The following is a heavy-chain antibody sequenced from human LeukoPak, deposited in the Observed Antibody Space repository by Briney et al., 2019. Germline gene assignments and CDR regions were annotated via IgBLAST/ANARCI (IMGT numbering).Heavy chain of an antibody. CDR1: GYTFTGYY. CDR2: INPNSGGT. V-gene: IGHV1-2*02. J-gene: IGHJ4*02. D-gene: IGHD3-9*01. CDR3: ARGPPLYYDILTGYPPRTFDY. Sequence: ASVKVSCKASGYTFTGYYMHWVRQAPGQGLEWMGWINPNSGGTNYAQKFQGRVTMTRDTSISTAYMELSRLRSDDTAVYYCARGPPLYYDILTGYPPRTFDYWGQGTLATVSS.